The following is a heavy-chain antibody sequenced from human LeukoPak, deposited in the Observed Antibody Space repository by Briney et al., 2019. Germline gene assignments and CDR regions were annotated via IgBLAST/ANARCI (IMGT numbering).Heavy chain of an antibody. Sequence: SQTLSLTCALSGDSVSSNSAAWNWIRQSPSRGLEWLGRTYYSSKWYNDYAVSVKSRITINPDTSKNQFSLQLNSVTPEDTALYYCARGALAVRNAFDIWVQGTMVTVSS. CDR2: TYYSSKWYN. CDR1: GDSVSSNSAA. CDR3: ARGALAVRNAFDI. V-gene: IGHV6-1*01. D-gene: IGHD6-19*01. J-gene: IGHJ3*02.